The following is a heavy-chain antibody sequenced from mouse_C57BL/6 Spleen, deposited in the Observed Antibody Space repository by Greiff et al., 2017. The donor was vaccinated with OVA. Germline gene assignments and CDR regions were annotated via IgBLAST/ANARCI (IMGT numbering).Heavy chain of an antibody. CDR2: IYPGSGST. CDR3: ARVGSYYGRYAMDY. CDR1: GYTFTSYW. J-gene: IGHJ4*01. Sequence: QVQLQQPGAELVKPGASVKMSCKASGYTFTSYWITWVKQRPGQGLEWIGDIYPGSGSTNYNEKFKSKATLTVDTSSSTAYMQLSSLTSEDAAVYYWARVGSYYGRYAMDYWGQGTSVTVSS. V-gene: IGHV1-55*01. D-gene: IGHD1-1*01.